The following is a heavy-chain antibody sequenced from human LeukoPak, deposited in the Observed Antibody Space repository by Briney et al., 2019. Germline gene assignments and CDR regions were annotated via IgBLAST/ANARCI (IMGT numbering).Heavy chain of an antibody. D-gene: IGHD3-10*01. CDR2: IYYSGST. J-gene: IGHJ4*02. CDR3: ARGGSSGSYYSYYFDY. V-gene: IGHV4-39*07. CDR1: GFTFSSYA. Sequence: GSLRLSCAASGFTFSSYAMSWVRQAPGKGLEWIGSIYYSGSTYYNPSLKSRVTISVDTSKNQFSLKLSSVTAADTAVYYCARGGSSGSYYSYYFDYWGQGTLVTVSS.